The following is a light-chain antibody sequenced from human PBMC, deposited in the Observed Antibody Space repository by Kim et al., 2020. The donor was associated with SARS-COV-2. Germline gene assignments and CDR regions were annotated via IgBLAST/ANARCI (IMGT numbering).Light chain of an antibody. CDR3: NSRDSSGNHVL. J-gene: IGLJ3*02. CDR2: GDK. V-gene: IGLV3-19*01. Sequence: ALGQKATITCQGDSLRGYYASWFQQKSGQAPILVIYGDKNRPSGIPDRFSGSGSGNTASLTITGAQAEDEADYYCNSRDSSGNHVLFGGGTQLTVL. CDR1: SLRGYY.